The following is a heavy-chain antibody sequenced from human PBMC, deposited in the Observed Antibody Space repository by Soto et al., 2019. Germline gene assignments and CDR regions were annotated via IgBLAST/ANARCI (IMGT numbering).Heavy chain of an antibody. V-gene: IGHV3-9*01. CDR3: VTHGCSCGSCDPYYYYYMDV. J-gene: IGHJ6*03. D-gene: IGHD2-15*01. CDR2: ISWNSGST. CDR1: GFTFSSYA. Sequence: PGGSLRLSCAASGFTFSSYAMSWVRQAPGKGLEWVSAISWNSGSTGYADSVKGRFTISRDNAKNSLYLQMNSLRAEDTALYYCVTHGCSCGSCDPYYYYYMDVWGKGTTVTVSS.